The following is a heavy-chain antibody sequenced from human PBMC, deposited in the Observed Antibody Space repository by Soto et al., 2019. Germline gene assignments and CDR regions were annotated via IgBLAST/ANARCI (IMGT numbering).Heavy chain of an antibody. V-gene: IGHV4-31*03. CDR3: ARDFGYHDSSPSETYYYYYGMDV. Sequence: SLSLTCTVCGGCISSGGYYWSGIRRHPGKGLEWIGYIYYSGSTYYNPSLKSRVTISVDTSKNQFSLKLSSVTAADTAVYYCARDFGYHDSSPSETYYYYYGMDVCGQRTTVTVSS. D-gene: IGHD3-22*01. CDR2: IYYSGST. CDR1: GGCISSGGYY. J-gene: IGHJ6*02.